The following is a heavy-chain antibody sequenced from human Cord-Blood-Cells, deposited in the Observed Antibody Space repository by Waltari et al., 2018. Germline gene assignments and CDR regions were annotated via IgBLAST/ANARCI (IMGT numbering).Heavy chain of an antibody. V-gene: IGHV4-34*01. J-gene: IGHJ4*02. CDR1: GGSFSGYY. D-gene: IGHD3-3*01. CDR3: AGQRSDFWSVYFPNYFDY. CDR2: INHSGST. Sequence: QVQLQQWGAGLLKPSETLSLTCAVYGGSFSGYYWRWIRNPPGKGLEWIGEINHSGSTNYSPSLKSRVTISVDTSKNQFSLKLSSVTAADTAVYYCAGQRSDFWSVYFPNYFDYWGQGTLVTVSS.